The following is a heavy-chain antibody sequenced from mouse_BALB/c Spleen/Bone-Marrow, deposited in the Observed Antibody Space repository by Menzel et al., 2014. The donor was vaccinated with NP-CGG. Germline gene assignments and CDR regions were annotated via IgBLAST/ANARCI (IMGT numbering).Heavy chain of an antibody. CDR2: INPDSSTI. CDR3: ARLNYYGNLFV. Sequence: DVKLQESGGGLVQPGGSLKLSCAASGFDFSRYWMGWVRQAPGKGLDWIGEINPDSSTINYTPSLKDKFIISRDNAKNTLYLQMSKVRSEDTALYYCARLNYYGNLFVWGAGTTVTVSS. D-gene: IGHD1-1*01. J-gene: IGHJ1*01. CDR1: GFDFSRYW. V-gene: IGHV4-1*02.